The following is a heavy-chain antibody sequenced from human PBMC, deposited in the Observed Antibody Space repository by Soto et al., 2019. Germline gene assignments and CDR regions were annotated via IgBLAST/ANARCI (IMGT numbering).Heavy chain of an antibody. D-gene: IGHD6-6*01. Sequence: EVQLVESGGGLVQPGRSLRLSCAASGFTFDDYAMHWVRQAPGKGLEWVSGISWNSGSIGYADSVKGRFTISRDNAKNSLYLQMNSLRAEDTALYYCAQDSPLLKQLVFAFEIWGKGTLVTVS. CDR3: AQDSPLLKQLVFAFEI. J-gene: IGHJ3*02. CDR2: ISWNSGSI. CDR1: GFTFDDYA. V-gene: IGHV3-9*01.